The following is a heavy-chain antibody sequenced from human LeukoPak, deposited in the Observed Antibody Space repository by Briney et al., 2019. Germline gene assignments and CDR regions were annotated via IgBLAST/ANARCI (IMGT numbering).Heavy chain of an antibody. D-gene: IGHD6-19*01. V-gene: IGHV4-39*07. CDR1: GGSISSSSYY. CDR3: ARATYSSGWYGDWYFDL. CDR2: IYYSGST. Sequence: SETLSLTCTVSGGSISSSSYYWGWIRQPPGKGLEWIGSIYYSGSTYYNPSLKSRVTISVDTSKNQFSLKLSSVTAADTAVYYCARATYSSGWYGDWYFDLWGRGTLVTVSS. J-gene: IGHJ2*01.